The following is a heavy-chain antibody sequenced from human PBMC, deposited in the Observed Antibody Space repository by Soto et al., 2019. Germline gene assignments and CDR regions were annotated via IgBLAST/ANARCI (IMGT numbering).Heavy chain of an antibody. D-gene: IGHD6-19*01. CDR1: GFTFDDYA. Sequence: GGSLRLSCAASGFTFDDYAMHWVRQAPGKGLEWVSGISWNSGSIGYADSVKGRFTISRDNAKNTLYLQMNSLRAEDTAVYYCARGTSAWRDGLDIWGQGTMVTVSS. J-gene: IGHJ3*02. CDR2: ISWNSGSI. V-gene: IGHV3-9*01. CDR3: ARGTSAWRDGLDI.